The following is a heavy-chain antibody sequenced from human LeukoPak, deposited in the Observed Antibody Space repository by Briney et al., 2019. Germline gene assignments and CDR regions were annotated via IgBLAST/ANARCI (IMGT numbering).Heavy chain of an antibody. CDR3: AKDHYWSIDY. CDR1: GFDFSSNW. D-gene: IGHD3-3*01. Sequence: GGSLRLSCAASGFDFSSNWMHWVRHAPGQELVWVSRIKGDGISTNYADSVKGRFTISRDIAKNTLYLQMNSLRAEDTGVYYCAKDHYWSIDYWGRGTLVTVSS. V-gene: IGHV3-74*01. CDR2: IKGDGIST. J-gene: IGHJ4*02.